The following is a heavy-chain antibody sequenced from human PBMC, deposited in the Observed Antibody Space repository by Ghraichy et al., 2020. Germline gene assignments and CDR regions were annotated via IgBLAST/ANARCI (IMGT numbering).Heavy chain of an antibody. J-gene: IGHJ5*01. CDR3: ARAGLGWSYDS. V-gene: IGHV3-64*01. Sequence: GGSLRLSCAASAFTFSSYAMHWVRQAPGTGLEYVSGISSTGISIYYANSVKGRFTISRDNSKNTLHLQMGGLRAEDMGVYFCARAGLGWSYDSWGQGTLVTVSS. CDR2: ISSTGISI. CDR1: AFTFSSYA. D-gene: IGHD1-26*01.